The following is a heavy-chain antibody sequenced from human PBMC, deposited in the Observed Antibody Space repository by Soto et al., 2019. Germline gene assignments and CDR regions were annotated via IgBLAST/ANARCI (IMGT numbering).Heavy chain of an antibody. CDR2: IYPDDSDI. V-gene: IGHV5-51*01. CDR3: ARVSNNGGDGFFDL. J-gene: IGHJ4*02. D-gene: IGHD2-8*01. CDR1: GYSFKTFL. Sequence: PGESLKISFRASGYSFKTFLLCWVRQMPGKGLEWMAMIYPDDSDIKYSPSFEGQVTISVDRSITTAYLQWSSLRASDSGMFYCARVSNNGGDGFFDLWGQGTLVPVSS.